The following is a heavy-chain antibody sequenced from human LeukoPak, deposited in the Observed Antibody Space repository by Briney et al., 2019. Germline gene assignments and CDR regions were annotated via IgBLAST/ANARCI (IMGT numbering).Heavy chain of an antibody. V-gene: IGHV3-48*04. J-gene: IGHJ4*02. Sequence: GGSLRLSCAASGFTFSSYSMNWVCQAPGKGLEWVSYISSTSNTMYYADSVKGRFTISRDNAKTSLYLQMNSLTPEDTAVYYCARISVIRGLSSFDSWGQGTLVTVSS. CDR2: ISSTSNTM. D-gene: IGHD3-10*01. CDR1: GFTFSSYS. CDR3: ARISVIRGLSSFDS.